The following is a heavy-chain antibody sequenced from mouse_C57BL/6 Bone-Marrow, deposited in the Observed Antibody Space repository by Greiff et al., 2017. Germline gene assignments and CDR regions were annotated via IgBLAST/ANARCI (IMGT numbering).Heavy chain of an antibody. Sequence: VQLQQPGAELVRPGSSVKLSCKASGYTFTSYWMDWVKQRPGQGLEWIGNIYPSDSETHYNQKFKDKATVTVDKSASKAYMQLSSLTSEDSAVYDCARTGCYAMDYWGQGTSVTVSS. CDR3: ARTGCYAMDY. D-gene: IGHD2-2*01. V-gene: IGHV1-61*01. J-gene: IGHJ4*01. CDR1: GYTFTSYW. CDR2: IYPSDSET.